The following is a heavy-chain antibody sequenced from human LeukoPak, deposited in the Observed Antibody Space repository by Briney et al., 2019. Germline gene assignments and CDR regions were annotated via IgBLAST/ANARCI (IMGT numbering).Heavy chain of an antibody. J-gene: IGHJ4*02. Sequence: SETLSLTCTVSGGSISSYYWSWIRQPPGKGLEWIGYIYYSGSTNYNPSLKSRVTISVDTSKNQFSLKLSSVTAADMAVYYCARHTGSYWIDYWGQGTLVTVSS. CDR3: ARHTGSYWIDY. CDR1: GGSISSYY. D-gene: IGHD1-26*01. CDR2: IYYSGST. V-gene: IGHV4-59*08.